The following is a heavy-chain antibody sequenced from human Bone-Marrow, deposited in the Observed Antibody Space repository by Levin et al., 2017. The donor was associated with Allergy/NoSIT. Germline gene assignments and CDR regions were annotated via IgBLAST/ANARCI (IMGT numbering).Heavy chain of an antibody. CDR1: GLSFSLYS. D-gene: IGHD3-16*01. CDR3: ARGLGYCEGGMCYSVDYYYYYGMDV. Sequence: SCAASGLSFSLYSMNWVRQAPGKGLEWVSSISSSSNYKYYADSVRGRFTISRDNAKNSLYLQMNSLGADDTAVYYCARGLGYCEGGMCYSVDYYYYYGMDVWGQGTTVTVSS. J-gene: IGHJ6*02. V-gene: IGHV3-21*01. CDR2: ISSSSNYK.